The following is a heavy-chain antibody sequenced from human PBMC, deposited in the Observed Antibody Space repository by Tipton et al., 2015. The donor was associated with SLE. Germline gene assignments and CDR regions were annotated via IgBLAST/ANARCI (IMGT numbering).Heavy chain of an antibody. D-gene: IGHD3-3*01. J-gene: IGHJ4*02. CDR2: ISWNSDKM. CDR1: GFTFDDYA. Sequence: SLRLSCAASGFTFDDYAMHWVRPAPGKGLEWVSGISWNSDKMDYADSVKGRFTISRDNAKNSLFLQMNSLRVNDTAFYYCAKGIRFLGWFRFDSWGQGTLVAFSS. V-gene: IGHV3-9*01. CDR3: AKGIRFLGWFRFDS.